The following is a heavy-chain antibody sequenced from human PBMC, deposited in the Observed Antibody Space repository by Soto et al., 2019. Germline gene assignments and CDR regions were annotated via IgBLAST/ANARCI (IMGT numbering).Heavy chain of an antibody. CDR1: GFTFSSSS. CDR3: AKDRVVAGIGEFDY. V-gene: IGHV3-30*01. D-gene: IGHD6-19*01. Sequence: VQLVESAGGVVQPGRSLRLSCASSGFTFSSSSIHWVRQAPGKGLEWVAVISYDGTNKFYADSVKGRFTISRDNSMNTLYLQMDGLRSEDTAVYYCAKDRVVAGIGEFDYWGQGTLVTVSS. J-gene: IGHJ4*02. CDR2: ISYDGTNK.